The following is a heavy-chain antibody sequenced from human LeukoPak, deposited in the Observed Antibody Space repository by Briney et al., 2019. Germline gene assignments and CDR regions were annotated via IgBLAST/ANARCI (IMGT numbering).Heavy chain of an antibody. J-gene: IGHJ4*02. D-gene: IGHD6-19*01. CDR1: GFTFRSHA. CDR3: ARAGGSGWYSDY. Sequence: PGTSLRLSCATSGFTFRSHAMHWVRQSPGKGLEWVAQIWYDGSNKYYADSVKGRFSVSRDNSKNTLYLQMNSLRVEDTAVYYCARAGGSGWYSDYWGQGTLVTVSS. V-gene: IGHV3-33*01. CDR2: IWYDGSNK.